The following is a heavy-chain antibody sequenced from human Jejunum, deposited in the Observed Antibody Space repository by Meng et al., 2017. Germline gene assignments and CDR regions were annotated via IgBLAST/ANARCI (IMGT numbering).Heavy chain of an antibody. V-gene: IGHV4-59*01. J-gene: IGHJ2*01. CDR3: ASAGSSGWNWYFDL. Sequence: GSLRLSCAVSGGRISGYYWSWIRQSPGKGLEYIGNIYYSGNTNYTPSLKSRVTISLDTSKKQFSLKLSSVTAAETAVYYCASAGSSGWNWYFDLWGRGTRVTVSS. D-gene: IGHD6-19*01. CDR1: GGRISGYY. CDR2: IYYSGNT.